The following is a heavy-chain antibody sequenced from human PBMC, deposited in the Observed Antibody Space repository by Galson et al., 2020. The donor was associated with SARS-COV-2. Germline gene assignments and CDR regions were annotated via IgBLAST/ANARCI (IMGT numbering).Heavy chain of an antibody. D-gene: IGHD3-16*02. CDR3: AREDRDYDYVWGSYRSDYGMDV. Sequence: ALVKVSCKASGYTFTSYYMHWVRQAPGQGLEWMGIINPSGGSTSYAQKFQGRVTMTRDTSTSTVYMELSSLRSEDTAVYYCAREDRDYDYVWGSYRSDYGMDVWGQGTTVTVSS. CDR2: INPSGGST. V-gene: IGHV1-46*01. J-gene: IGHJ6*02. CDR1: GYTFTSYY.